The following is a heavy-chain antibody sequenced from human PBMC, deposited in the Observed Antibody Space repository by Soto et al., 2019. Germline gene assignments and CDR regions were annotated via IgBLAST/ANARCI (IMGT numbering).Heavy chain of an antibody. CDR3: ARDALRGCSSTSCYAGHYYYYGMDV. CDR1: GFTFSSYW. J-gene: IGHJ6*02. D-gene: IGHD2-2*01. CDR2: IKQDGSEK. V-gene: IGHV3-7*01. Sequence: PGGSLRLSCAASGFTFSSYWMSWVRQAPGKGLEWVANIKQDGSEKYYVDSVKGRFTISRDNAKNSLYLQMNSLRAEDTAVYYCARDALRGCSSTSCYAGHYYYYGMDVWGQGTTVTVSS.